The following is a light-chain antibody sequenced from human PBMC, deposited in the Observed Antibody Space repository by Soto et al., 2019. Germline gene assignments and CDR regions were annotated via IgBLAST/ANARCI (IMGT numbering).Light chain of an antibody. J-gene: IGKJ1*01. Sequence: EIVMTQSPATLSVSPGERATLSCRASQSVSSNLAWYQQKPGQAPRLLIYVASTRATGIPARFSGSGSGTEFTLTISSLQSEDFAVYYCQQYNNWPRWTFGQGTQVEIK. CDR3: QQYNNWPRWT. CDR2: VAS. CDR1: QSVSSN. V-gene: IGKV3-15*01.